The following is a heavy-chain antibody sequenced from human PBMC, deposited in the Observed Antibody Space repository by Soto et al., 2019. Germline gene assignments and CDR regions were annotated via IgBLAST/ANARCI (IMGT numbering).Heavy chain of an antibody. D-gene: IGHD6-13*01. CDR3: ARFIAAAGTVAASRYNWFDP. V-gene: IGHV4-59*12. CDR2: IYYSGST. J-gene: IGHJ5*02. Sequence: SETLSLTCTVSGGSISSYYWSWIRQPPGKGLEWIGYIYYSGSTNYNPSLKSRVTISVDTSKNQFSLKLSSVTAADTAVYYCARFIAAAGTVAASRYNWFDPWGQGTLVTVSS. CDR1: GGSISSYY.